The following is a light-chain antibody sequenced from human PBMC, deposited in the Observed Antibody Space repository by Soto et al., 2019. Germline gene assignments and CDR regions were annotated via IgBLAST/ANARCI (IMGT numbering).Light chain of an antibody. CDR2: EGT. V-gene: IGLV2-14*02. Sequence: QSVLTQPASVSGSPGQSITISCSGTTSDVGGYNLVSWYQQHTAEAPKLLIYEGTKRPPGVSSRFSGSKSGNTASLTVSGLQAEDEADYYCNSYAGSNNVFGTGTKVTV. CDR1: TSDVGGYNL. CDR3: NSYAGSNNV. J-gene: IGLJ1*01.